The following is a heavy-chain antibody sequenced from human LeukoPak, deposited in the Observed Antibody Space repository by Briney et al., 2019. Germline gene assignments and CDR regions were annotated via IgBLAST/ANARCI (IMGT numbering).Heavy chain of an antibody. Sequence: GGSLRLSCAASEFTFSNYATSWVRQAPGKGLEWVSGISASGGSTYYADSVKGRFTISRDNSRNTRYLQMNSLRVEDTAVYYCAKRVAGAVYYFDYWGQGTLVTVSS. J-gene: IGHJ4*02. V-gene: IGHV3-23*01. CDR2: ISASGGST. CDR3: AKRVAGAVYYFDY. CDR1: EFTFSNYA. D-gene: IGHD6-19*01.